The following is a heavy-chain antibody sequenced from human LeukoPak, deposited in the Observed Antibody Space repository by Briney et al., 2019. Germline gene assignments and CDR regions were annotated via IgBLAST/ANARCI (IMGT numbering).Heavy chain of an antibody. D-gene: IGHD5/OR15-5a*01. Sequence: SETLSLTCTVSGASISTYYWSWIRQPAGKGLEWIGRIFASGSTNYNPSLKSRIAMSVDTSKNQFSLNLTSVTAADTATYYCVQDGPLRSDYWGQGTLVTVSS. CDR3: VQDGPLRSDY. V-gene: IGHV4-4*07. CDR2: IFASGST. CDR1: GASISTYY. J-gene: IGHJ4*02.